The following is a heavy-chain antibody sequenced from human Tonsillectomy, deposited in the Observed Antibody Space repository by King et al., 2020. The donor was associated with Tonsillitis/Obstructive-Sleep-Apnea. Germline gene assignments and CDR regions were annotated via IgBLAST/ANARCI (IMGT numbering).Heavy chain of an antibody. CDR2: INPNTGGT. D-gene: IGHD7-27*01. CDR1: GYTFTGYY. V-gene: IGHV1-2*02. CDR3: ASNWGSPSNCEY. Sequence: VQLVESGAEVKKPGASVKVSCRASGYTFTGYYIHWVRQAPGQGLEWMGWINPNTGGTNYAQKFQGRVTLTRDTSISTAYMELSRLRSDDTAVYYCASNWGSPSNCEYWGQGTLVTVSS. J-gene: IGHJ4*02.